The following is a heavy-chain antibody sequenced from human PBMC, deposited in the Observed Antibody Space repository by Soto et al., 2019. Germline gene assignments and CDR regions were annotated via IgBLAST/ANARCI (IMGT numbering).Heavy chain of an antibody. CDR1: SGSISSYY. V-gene: IGHV4-59*08. CDR3: ATQRDWSSDY. Sequence: SETLSLTCTVSSGSISSYYWSWIRQPPGKGLEWIGYIYYSGRTEYNPSLKSRVTISVDTSKNRFSLKLNSVTAADTAVYYCATQRDWSSDYWGQGTLVTVS. D-gene: IGHD2-21*02. J-gene: IGHJ4*02. CDR2: IYYSGRT.